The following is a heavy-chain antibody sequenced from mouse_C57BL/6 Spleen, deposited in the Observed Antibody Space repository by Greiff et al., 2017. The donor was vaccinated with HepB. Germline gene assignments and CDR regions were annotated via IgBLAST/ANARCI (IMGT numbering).Heavy chain of an antibody. Sequence: VQGVESGAELARPGASVKLSCKASGYTFTSYGISWVKQRTGQGLEWIGEIYPRSGNTYYNEKFKGKATLTADKSSSTSYMELRSLTSEDSAVYFCARDDYDSEYYAMDYWGQGTSVTVSS. CDR2: IYPRSGNT. D-gene: IGHD2-4*01. J-gene: IGHJ4*01. V-gene: IGHV1-81*01. CDR3: ARDDYDSEYYAMDY. CDR1: GYTFTSYG.